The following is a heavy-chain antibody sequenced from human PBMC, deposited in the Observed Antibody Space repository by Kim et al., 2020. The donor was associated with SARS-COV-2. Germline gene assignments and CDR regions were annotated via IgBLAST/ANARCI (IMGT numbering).Heavy chain of an antibody. J-gene: IGHJ5*02. Sequence: SETLSLTCVVSGDSMNGGDYSWTWIRQPPGQGLEWIGYIHHSGATYSNPSLRSRLSMSIDKSKNQFSVKLNSVTAADTAVYYCARMQTESRQHRPWNWFHPGGQGTLFIVSS. D-gene: IGHD2-21*01. CDR3: ARMQTESRQHRPWNWFHP. CDR2: IHHSGAT. CDR1: GDSMNGGDYS. V-gene: IGHV4-30-2*01.